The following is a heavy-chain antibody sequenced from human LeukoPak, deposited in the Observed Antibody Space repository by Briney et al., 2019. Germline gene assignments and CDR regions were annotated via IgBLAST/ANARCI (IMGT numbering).Heavy chain of an antibody. V-gene: IGHV1-46*01. Sequence: GASVKVSCKASGNIFTNYHIHWVRLAPGRGLELMGAVYTDGGTITNTRSFQHGRVTMTRDVSTRTVYMELSSLSSEDTAVYYCATEAPRSYRFDYWGQEILVTVSS. J-gene: IGHJ4*02. CDR3: ATEAPRSYRFDY. CDR1: GNIFTNYH. CDR2: VYTDGGTI. D-gene: IGHD3-10*01.